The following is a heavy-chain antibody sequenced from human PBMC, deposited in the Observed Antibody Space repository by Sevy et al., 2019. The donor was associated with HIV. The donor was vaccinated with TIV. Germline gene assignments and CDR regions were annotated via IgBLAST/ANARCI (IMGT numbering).Heavy chain of an antibody. Sequence: GGSLRLSCAASGFTFSDYYMSWIRQAPGKGLEWVSYISSSGSTIYYADSVKGRFTISRDNPKNSLYLQMNSLRAEDTAVYYCARINYDSSDDAFDIWGQGTMVTASS. J-gene: IGHJ3*02. CDR3: ARINYDSSDDAFDI. D-gene: IGHD3-22*01. V-gene: IGHV3-11*01. CDR2: ISSSGSTI. CDR1: GFTFSDYY.